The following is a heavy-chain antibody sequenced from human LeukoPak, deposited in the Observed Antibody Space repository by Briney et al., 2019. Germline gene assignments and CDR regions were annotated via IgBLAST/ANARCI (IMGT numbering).Heavy chain of an antibody. CDR3: ARDLLRALSGYIPAYAFDI. D-gene: IGHD3-22*01. CDR2: IIPIFGTA. J-gene: IGHJ3*02. V-gene: IGHV1-69*01. CDR1: GGTFSSYA. Sequence: GSSVKVSCKASGGTFSSYAISWVRQAPGQGLEWMGGIIPIFGTANYAQKFQGRVTITADESTSTAYMELSSLRSEDTAVYYCARDLLRALSGYIPAYAFDIWGQGTMVNVSS.